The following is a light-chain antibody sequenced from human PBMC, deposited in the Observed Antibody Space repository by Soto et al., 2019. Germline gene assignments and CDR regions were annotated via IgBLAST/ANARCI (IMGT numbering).Light chain of an antibody. J-gene: IGKJ1*01. V-gene: IGKV3-15*01. Sequence: EIVMTQSPATLPVSPGERATLSCRASQSVSSNLAWYQQKPGRAPRLLISDASTRATGIPARFSGSGSGTEFTLTINSLQSEDFAVYYCQQYSNRPLTFGQGTKVEI. CDR2: DAS. CDR3: QQYSNRPLT. CDR1: QSVSSN.